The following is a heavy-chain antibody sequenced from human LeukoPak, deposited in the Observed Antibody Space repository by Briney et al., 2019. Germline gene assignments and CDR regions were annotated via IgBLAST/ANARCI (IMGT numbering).Heavy chain of an antibody. CDR2: IYTSGST. Sequence: ASQTLSLTCTVSGGSISSGSYYWSWIRQPAGKGLEWIGRIYTSGSTNYNPSLKSRVTISVDTSKNQFSLKLSSVTAADTAVYYCASRSPAHAFDIWGQGTMVTVSS. J-gene: IGHJ3*02. CDR1: GGSISSGSYY. CDR3: ASRSPAHAFDI. V-gene: IGHV4-61*02.